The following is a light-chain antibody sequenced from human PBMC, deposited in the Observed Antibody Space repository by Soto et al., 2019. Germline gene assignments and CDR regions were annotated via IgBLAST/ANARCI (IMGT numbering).Light chain of an antibody. V-gene: IGKV1-5*01. CDR2: DAS. CDR1: QSISSW. Sequence: DIQLTQSPNTLYASVGDRGIVPCRASQSISSWLAWYQQQPGKAPKLLIYDASTLASAVPSRFSGSGSGTEFTLTICSLQSAAFAPYRCQRYTSYSPWAFGRGTKVDIK. J-gene: IGKJ1*01. CDR3: QRYTSYSPWA.